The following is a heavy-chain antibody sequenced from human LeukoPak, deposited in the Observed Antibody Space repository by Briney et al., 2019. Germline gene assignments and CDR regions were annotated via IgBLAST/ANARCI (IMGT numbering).Heavy chain of an antibody. J-gene: IGHJ4*02. V-gene: IGHV3-23*01. D-gene: IGHD3-3*01. CDR3: AKDRYYDFWSGLKDY. CDR2: ISGSGGST. CDR1: GFTFSSYA. Sequence: GGSLRLSCAASGFTFSSYATSWVRQAPGKGLEWVSAISGSGGSTYYADSVKGRFTISRDNSKNTLYLQMNSLRAEDTAVYYCAKDRYYDFWSGLKDYWGQGTLVTVSS.